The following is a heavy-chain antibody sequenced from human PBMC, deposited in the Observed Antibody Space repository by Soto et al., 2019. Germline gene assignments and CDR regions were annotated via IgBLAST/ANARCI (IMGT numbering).Heavy chain of an antibody. CDR2: ISSSSTI. V-gene: IGHV3-48*01. CDR3: ARHPERIAQIGWFDP. D-gene: IGHD6-13*01. CDR1: GFSFLNYW. J-gene: IGHJ5*02. Sequence: GGSLRLSCAASGFSFLNYWMSWVRQAPGKGLEWVSYISSSSTIYYADSVKGRFTISRDNAKNSLYLQMNSLRAEDTAVYYCARHPERIAQIGWFDPWGQGTLVTVSS.